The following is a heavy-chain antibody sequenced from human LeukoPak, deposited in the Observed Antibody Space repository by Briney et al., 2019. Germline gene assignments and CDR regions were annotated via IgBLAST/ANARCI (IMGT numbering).Heavy chain of an antibody. D-gene: IGHD4-11*01. CDR1: GGTFSSYA. J-gene: IGHJ4*02. V-gene: IGHV1-69*05. Sequence: ASVKVSCKASGGTFSSYAISWVRQAPGQGLEWMGGIIPILGTANYAQKFQGRVTITTDESTSTAYMELSSLRSEDTAVYYCARAAPDYSNYGGSFFFDYWGQGTLVTVSS. CDR3: ARAAPDYSNYGGSFFFDY. CDR2: IIPILGTA.